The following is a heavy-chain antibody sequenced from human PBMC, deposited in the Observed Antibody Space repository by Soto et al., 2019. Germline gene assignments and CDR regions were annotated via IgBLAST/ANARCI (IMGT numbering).Heavy chain of an antibody. Sequence: GGSLRLSCAASGFTFSSYAMSWVRQASGKGMEWVSAISGSGGSTYYVDSVKGRFTISRDNSKNTLYLQMNSLRAEDTAVYYCAKVRPIVATIFGYWGQGTLVTVSS. J-gene: IGHJ4*02. CDR1: GFTFSSYA. CDR2: ISGSGGST. CDR3: AKVRPIVATIFGY. D-gene: IGHD5-12*01. V-gene: IGHV3-23*01.